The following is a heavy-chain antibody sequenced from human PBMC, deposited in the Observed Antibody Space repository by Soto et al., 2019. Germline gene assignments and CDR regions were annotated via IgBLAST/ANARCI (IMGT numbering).Heavy chain of an antibody. D-gene: IGHD3-22*01. Sequence: WGSLRLSCAASGFTFSTYVMSWVRQAPGKGLEWVSTITGSGGITYSADSVKGRFTISRDNSKKTLYLQMNSLRAEDTAIYYCAKHHIFQAVSDSWGDGNMVTESS. CDR2: ITGSGGIT. J-gene: IGHJ4*03. CDR3: AKHHIFQAVSDS. CDR1: GFTFSTYV. V-gene: IGHV3-23*01.